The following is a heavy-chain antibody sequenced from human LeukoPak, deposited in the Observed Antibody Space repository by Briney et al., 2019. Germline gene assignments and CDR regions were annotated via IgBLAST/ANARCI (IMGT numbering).Heavy chain of an antibody. J-gene: IGHJ4*02. Sequence: GGSLRLSCAASGFTFSTYWMTWVRQAPGKGLEWVANMKGDGSETHYVDSVKGRFTISRDNAKNSLYLQMNSLRAEDTAVYYCARVKHSSSWNFDYWGQGTLVTVSS. D-gene: IGHD6-13*01. CDR1: GFTFSTYW. CDR3: ARVKHSSSWNFDY. V-gene: IGHV3-7*04. CDR2: MKGDGSET.